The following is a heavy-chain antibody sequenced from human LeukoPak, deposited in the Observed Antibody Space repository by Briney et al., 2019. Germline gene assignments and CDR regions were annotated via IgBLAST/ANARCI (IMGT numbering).Heavy chain of an antibody. CDR2: IYYSGST. V-gene: IGHV4-30-4*07. D-gene: IGHD2-8*01. Sequence: SETLSLTCTVSGGSISSGPYSWTWIRQPPGKGLEWIGYIYYSGSTYYNPSLKSRVTISLDASKNQFSLKLSSVTAADTAMYYCARGDCTHGVCYNFDYWGQGTLVTVSS. CDR3: ARGDCTHGVCYNFDY. J-gene: IGHJ4*02. CDR1: GGSISSGPYS.